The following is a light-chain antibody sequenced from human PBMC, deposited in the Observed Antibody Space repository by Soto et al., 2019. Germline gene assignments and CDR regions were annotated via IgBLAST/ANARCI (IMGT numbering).Light chain of an antibody. CDR1: QDINNY. CDR2: AAS. CDR3: QRYNNGPPVT. V-gene: IGKV1-27*01. J-gene: IGKJ3*01. Sequence: DIPMTQSPSSLSASVGDRVTITCRASQDINNYLAWYQQKPGKPPKLLIYAASTLQSGVPSRFSGGGSGTDFTLTINSLQHEDVATYYCQRYNNGPPVTFGPGTKV.